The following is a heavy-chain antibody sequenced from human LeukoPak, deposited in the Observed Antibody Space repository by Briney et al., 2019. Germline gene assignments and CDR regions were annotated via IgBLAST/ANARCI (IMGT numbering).Heavy chain of an antibody. CDR2: ISTNGGST. V-gene: IGHV3-64*01. Sequence: GGPLRLPCAASGLTFSIYTLHCARHPPGRGVEYVSGISTNGGSTYYAKSMNGRFTISRDDSKDTLYLQMGSLRAEDMAVYYCAREREGRYSDSGIYYYYYYMDVWGKGTTVTVSS. CDR3: AREREGRYSDSGIYYYYYYMDV. D-gene: IGHD3-10*01. J-gene: IGHJ6*03. CDR1: GLTFSIYT.